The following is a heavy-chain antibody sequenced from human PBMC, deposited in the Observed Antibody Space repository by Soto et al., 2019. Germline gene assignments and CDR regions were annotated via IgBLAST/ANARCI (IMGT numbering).Heavy chain of an antibody. CDR1: GGTFSSYT. J-gene: IGHJ4*02. D-gene: IGHD3-3*01. CDR3: ARDDGGVVITYGYFDY. V-gene: IGHV1-69*08. CDR2: IIPILGIA. Sequence: QVQLVQSGAEVKKPGSSVKVSCKASGGTFSSYTISWVRQAPGQGLEWMGRIIPILGIANYAQKFQGRVTITADKSTSTAYMGLGSLRSEATAVYYCARDDGGVVITYGYFDYWGQGTLVTVSS.